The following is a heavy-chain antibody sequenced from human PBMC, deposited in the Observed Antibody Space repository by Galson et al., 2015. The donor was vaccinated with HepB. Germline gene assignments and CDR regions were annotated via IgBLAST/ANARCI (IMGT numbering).Heavy chain of an antibody. Sequence: SLRLSCAASGFTFSNAWMNWVRQAPGKGLEWVGRIKSKTDGGTTDYAAPVKGRFTISRDDSKNTLYLQMNSLKTEDTAVYYCTTRGIVVVPAAPHYYMDVWGKGTTVTVSS. J-gene: IGHJ6*03. CDR1: GFTFSNAW. D-gene: IGHD2-2*01. V-gene: IGHV3-15*07. CDR3: TTRGIVVVPAAPHYYMDV. CDR2: IKSKTDGGTT.